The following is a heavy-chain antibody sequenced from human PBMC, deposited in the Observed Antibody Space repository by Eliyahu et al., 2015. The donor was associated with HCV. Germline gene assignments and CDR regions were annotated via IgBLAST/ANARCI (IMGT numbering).Heavy chain of an antibody. Sequence: EVQLVESGGGLVKPGGSLRXSCXASGFXFSSYXMNWVRQAPGKGLEWVSSISSSSSYIYYADSVKGRFTISRDNAKNSLYLQMNSLRAEDTAVYYCARDTFMISRYGDYGEFDYWGQGTLVTVSS. CDR2: ISSSSSYI. CDR1: GFXFSSYX. J-gene: IGHJ4*02. V-gene: IGHV3-21*01. D-gene: IGHD4-17*01. CDR3: ARDTFMISRYGDYGEFDY.